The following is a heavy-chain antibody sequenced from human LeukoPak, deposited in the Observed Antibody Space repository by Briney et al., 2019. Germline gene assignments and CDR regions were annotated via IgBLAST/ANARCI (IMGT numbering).Heavy chain of an antibody. V-gene: IGHV4-59*01. Sequence: PSETLSLTCIASGGSISSYYWSWIRQPPGKGLESIGYIYYSGSTNYNPSLKSRVTISVDTSKNQFSLKLSSVTAADTAVYYCARSIGYVVVWGQGTLVTVSS. D-gene: IGHD2-2*01. CDR2: IYYSGST. J-gene: IGHJ4*02. CDR3: ARSIGYVVV. CDR1: GGSISSYY.